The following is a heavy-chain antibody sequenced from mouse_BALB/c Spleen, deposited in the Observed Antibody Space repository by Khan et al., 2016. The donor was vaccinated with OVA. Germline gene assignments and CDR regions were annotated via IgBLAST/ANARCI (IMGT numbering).Heavy chain of an antibody. CDR3: ARENYYGSSHYAMDY. CDR2: ISPGSGTP. V-gene: IGHV1S41*01. Sequence: DLVKPGASVKLSCTASGYTFTSYWINWIKQRPGQGLEWIGRISPGSGTPYYNEMFKGKATLTVDISSNTAYIQLSSLSSEDSAVYFCARENYYGSSHYAMDYWGQGTSVTVSS. D-gene: IGHD1-1*01. CDR1: GYTFTSYW. J-gene: IGHJ4*01.